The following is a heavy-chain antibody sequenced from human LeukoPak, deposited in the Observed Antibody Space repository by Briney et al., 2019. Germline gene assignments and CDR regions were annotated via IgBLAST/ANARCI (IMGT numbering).Heavy chain of an antibody. CDR2: IYYSGST. Sequence: SETLSLTCTVSGGSISSYYWSWIRQPPGKGLEWIGYIYYSGSTNYNPSLKSRVTISVDTSKNQFSLKLSSVTAADTAVYYCVGGEQLVSFVYYFDYWGQGTLVTVSS. CDR3: VGGEQLVSFVYYFDY. V-gene: IGHV4-59*01. CDR1: GGSISSYY. J-gene: IGHJ4*02. D-gene: IGHD6-13*01.